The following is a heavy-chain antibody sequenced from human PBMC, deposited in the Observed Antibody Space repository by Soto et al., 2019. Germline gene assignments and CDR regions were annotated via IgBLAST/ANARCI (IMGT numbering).Heavy chain of an antibody. CDR2: IYYSGST. V-gene: IGHV4-59*01. Sequence: KPSHTLSLTCTFSVGSSISYDLSLIRQPPGKGLEWIGYIYYSGSTNYNPYLKSRVTISVDSSKTQFSLKLRSVTAADTAVYYCEGRYFERNFDVSGKATTVTVSS. CDR3: EGRYFERNFDV. J-gene: IGHJ6*01. D-gene: IGHD3-9*01. CDR1: VGSSISYD.